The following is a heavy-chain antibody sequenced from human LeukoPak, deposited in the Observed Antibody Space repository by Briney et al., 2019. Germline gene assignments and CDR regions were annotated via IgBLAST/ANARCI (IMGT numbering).Heavy chain of an antibody. V-gene: IGHV3-21*01. CDR2: ISSSSSYI. D-gene: IGHD1-26*01. CDR1: GFTFSSYS. J-gene: IGHJ4*02. CDR3: ARAAVGAIPFDY. Sequence: PGGSLRLSCAASGFTFSSYSMNRVRQAPGKGLEWVSSISSSSSYIYYADSVKGRFTISRDNAKNSLYLQMNSLRAEDTAVYYCARAAVGAIPFDYWGQGTLVTVSS.